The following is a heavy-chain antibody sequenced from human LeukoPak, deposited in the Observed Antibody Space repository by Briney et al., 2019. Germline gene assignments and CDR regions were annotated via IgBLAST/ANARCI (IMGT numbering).Heavy chain of an antibody. CDR2: INHSGST. CDR3: ARPGQLWHYYFDY. J-gene: IGHJ4*02. V-gene: IGHV4-34*01. CDR1: GGSFSGYY. Sequence: SETLSLTCAVYGGSFSGYYWSWIRQPPGKGLEWIGEINHSGSTNYNPSLKSRVTISVDTSKNQFSLKLSSVTAADTAVYYCARPGQLWHYYFDYWGRGTLVTVSS. D-gene: IGHD5-18*01.